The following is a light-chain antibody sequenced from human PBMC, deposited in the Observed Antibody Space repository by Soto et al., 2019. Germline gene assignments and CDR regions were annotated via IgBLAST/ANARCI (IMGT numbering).Light chain of an antibody. Sequence: EIVLTQSPGTLSLSPGERATLSCRASQSVSSNYLAWYQLKPGQAPRLLIYGASSRASGIPDRFSGSGSGTDFTLTISRLEPEDFAVYYCQQYSGPPLYPFGQGTKLEIK. CDR1: QSVSSNY. V-gene: IGKV3-20*01. J-gene: IGKJ2*01. CDR3: QQYSGPPLYP. CDR2: GAS.